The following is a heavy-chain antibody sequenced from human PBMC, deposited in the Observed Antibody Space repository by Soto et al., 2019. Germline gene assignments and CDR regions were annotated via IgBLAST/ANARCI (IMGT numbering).Heavy chain of an antibody. CDR1: GFTFSNAW. D-gene: IGHD4-17*01. CDR2: IKSKTDGGTT. Sequence: PGGSLRLSCAASGFTFSNAWMSWVRQAPGKGLEWVGRIKSKTDGGTTDYAAPVKGRFTISRDDSKNTLYLQMNSLKAEDTAVYYCTTDASLYGAPSFDAFDIWGQGTMVTVS. J-gene: IGHJ3*02. CDR3: TTDASLYGAPSFDAFDI. V-gene: IGHV3-15*01.